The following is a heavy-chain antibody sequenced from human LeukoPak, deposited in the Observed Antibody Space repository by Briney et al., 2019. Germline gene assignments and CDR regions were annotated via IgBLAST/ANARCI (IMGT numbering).Heavy chain of an antibody. CDR2: IYYSGST. Sequence: SETLSLTCTVSSGSISPYYWGWIRQPPGKGLEWIGSIYYSGSTFYNSSLKSRLTISVDTSKHQFSLKLSSVTAADTAVYYCARHVGSCSGGACYGPFLYYYGMDVWGQGTTVTVSS. V-gene: IGHV4-39*01. CDR1: SGSISPYY. D-gene: IGHD2-15*01. CDR3: ARHVGSCSGGACYGPFLYYYGMDV. J-gene: IGHJ6*02.